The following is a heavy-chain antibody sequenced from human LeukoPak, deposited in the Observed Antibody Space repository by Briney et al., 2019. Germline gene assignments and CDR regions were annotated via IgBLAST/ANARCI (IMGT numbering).Heavy chain of an antibody. CDR2: INHSGST. D-gene: IGHD3-9*01. CDR3: GRGRMFYDILAGRNWFDP. Sequence: PSETLSLTCAVFGGSFSGYYWSRIRQPPGKGLEWIGEINHSGSTNYNPSLKSRVTISVDTSKNQFSLKLSSVTAADTAVYYCGRGRMFYDILAGRNWFDPWGQGTLVTVSS. CDR1: GGSFSGYY. V-gene: IGHV4-34*01. J-gene: IGHJ5*02.